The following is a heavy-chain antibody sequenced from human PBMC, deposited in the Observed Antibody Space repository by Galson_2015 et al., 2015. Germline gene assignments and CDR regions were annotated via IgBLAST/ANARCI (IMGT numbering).Heavy chain of an antibody. CDR1: GFTFSSYS. J-gene: IGHJ6*02. D-gene: IGHD1-26*01. V-gene: IGHV3-48*02. Sequence: SLRLSCAASGFTFSSYSMNWVRQAPGKGLEWVSYISSSSSTICYADSVKGRFTISRDNAKNSLYLQMNSLRDEDTAVYYCARNSVVGATAPAYYYYGMDVWGQGTTVTVSS. CDR3: ARNSVVGATAPAYYYYGMDV. CDR2: ISSSSSTI.